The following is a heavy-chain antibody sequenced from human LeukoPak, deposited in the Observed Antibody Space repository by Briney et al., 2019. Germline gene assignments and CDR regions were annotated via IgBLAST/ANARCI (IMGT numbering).Heavy chain of an antibody. CDR1: GFTFSDHI. J-gene: IGHJ4*02. D-gene: IGHD2-15*01. CDR3: ARDRRATPMYFFDF. V-gene: IGHV3-23*01. CDR2: IRHSGVDS. Sequence: PGGSLGLSCAASGFTFSDHIMNSVRQLPGKGLEWVSGIRHSGVDSSYADSVKGRFTISRDNSKNMLYLQMNSLRDDDTGVYYCARDRRATPMYFFDFWGQGTPVTVSS.